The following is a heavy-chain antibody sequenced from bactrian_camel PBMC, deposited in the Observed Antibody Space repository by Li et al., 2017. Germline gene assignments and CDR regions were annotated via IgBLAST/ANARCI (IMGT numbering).Heavy chain of an antibody. V-gene: IGHV3S40*01. D-gene: IGHD3*01. CDR3: ATVSPYAGVWSDKFSY. CDR1: GFTFSTYD. J-gene: IGHJ4*01. CDR2: INN. Sequence: VESGGGLVQPGRSLRLSCAASGFTFSTYDMSWVRQAPGKGLEWVSSINNFYADSVKGRFTISKDFAKNTLYLQMNSLETEDTAVYYCATVSPYAGVWSDKFSYWGQGTQVTVS.